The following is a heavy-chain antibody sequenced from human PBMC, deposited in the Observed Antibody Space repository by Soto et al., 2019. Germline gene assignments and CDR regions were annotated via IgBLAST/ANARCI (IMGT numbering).Heavy chain of an antibody. CDR1: GFTFTSQA. D-gene: IGHD5-18*01. V-gene: IGHV3-30-3*01. CDR3: ARDIYSYGSVGTIDH. J-gene: IGHJ4*02. Sequence: GGSLRLSCAASGFTFTSQAMHWVRQAPGKGLDWVAVISDDGTKKYYADSVKGRFTISRDNSKYTLDLQMDSLRPEDTAAYYCARDIYSYGSVGTIDHRGQGALVTVS. CDR2: ISDDGTKK.